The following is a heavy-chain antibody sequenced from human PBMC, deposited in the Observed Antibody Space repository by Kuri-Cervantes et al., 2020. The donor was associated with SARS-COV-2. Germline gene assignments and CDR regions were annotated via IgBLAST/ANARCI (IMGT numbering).Heavy chain of an antibody. Sequence: GGSLRLSCAASGITVNSNYMSWVRQAPGKGLEWVSIVYTGGDTYYADSVKGRFTIARESARNSLYLQMNSLRVEDTAVYYCVREAPGSASGITSFDLWGRGTLVTVSS. CDR2: VYTGGDT. CDR1: GITVNSNY. CDR3: VREAPGSASGITSFDL. V-gene: IGHV3-53*05. D-gene: IGHD3-10*01. J-gene: IGHJ2*01.